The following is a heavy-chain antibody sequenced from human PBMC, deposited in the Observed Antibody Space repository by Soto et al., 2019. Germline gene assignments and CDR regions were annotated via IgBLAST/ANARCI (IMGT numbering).Heavy chain of an antibody. J-gene: IGHJ4*02. CDR1: GFTFSDYY. D-gene: IGHD6-13*01. CDR2: ISSSGSTI. V-gene: IGHV3-11*01. CDR3: ARDSKPGYSSSWYRY. Sequence: GGSLRLSCAASGFTFSDYYMSWIRQAPGKGLEWVSYISSSGSTIYYADSVKGRFTISRDNAKNSLYLQMNSLRAEDTAVYYCARDSKPGYSSSWYRYWGQGTLVTVSS.